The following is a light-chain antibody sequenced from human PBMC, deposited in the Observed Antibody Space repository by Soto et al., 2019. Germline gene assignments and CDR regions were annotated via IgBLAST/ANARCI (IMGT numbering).Light chain of an antibody. J-gene: IGLJ1*01. CDR3: CSYAGSYTPLYV. Sequence: SAVTQPRSVSGSPGQSVTISCTGTSSDVGGYNYVSWYQQHPGKAPKLMIYDVSKRPSGVPDRFSGSKSGNTASLTISGLQAEDEADYYCCSYAGSYTPLYVFGTGTKVTVL. CDR1: SSDVGGYNY. V-gene: IGLV2-11*01. CDR2: DVS.